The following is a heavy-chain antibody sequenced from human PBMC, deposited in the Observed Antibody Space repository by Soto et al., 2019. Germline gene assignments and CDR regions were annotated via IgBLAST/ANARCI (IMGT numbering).Heavy chain of an antibody. CDR2: IYYSGST. Sequence: TLSLTCTVSGGSISSSSYYWGWIRQPPGKGLEWIGSIYYSGSTYYNPSLKSRVTISVDTSKNQFSLKLSSVTAADTAVYYCARRRAAAGTGGGYWFDPWGQGTLVTVSS. CDR3: ARRRAAAGTGGGYWFDP. V-gene: IGHV4-39*01. J-gene: IGHJ5*02. D-gene: IGHD6-13*01. CDR1: GGSISSSSYY.